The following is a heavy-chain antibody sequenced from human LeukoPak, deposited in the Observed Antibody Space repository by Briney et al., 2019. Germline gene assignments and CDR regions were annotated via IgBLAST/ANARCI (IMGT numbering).Heavy chain of an antibody. J-gene: IGHJ4*02. V-gene: IGHV3-7*01. Sequence: GGSLRLSCVASGFTFSSHHMNWVRQTPGKGLESVATIKPDGSEKYYVDSVKGRFTVSRDNAKSSLYLQMSSLRAEDTGVYFCARMSSYCDYWGQGTLVTVSS. CDR1: GFTFSSHH. CDR3: ARMSSYCDY. CDR2: IKPDGSEK. D-gene: IGHD2-2*01.